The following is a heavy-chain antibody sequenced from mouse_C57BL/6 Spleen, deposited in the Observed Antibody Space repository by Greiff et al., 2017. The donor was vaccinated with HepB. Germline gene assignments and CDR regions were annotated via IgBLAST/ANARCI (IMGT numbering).Heavy chain of an antibody. CDR2: IFPGSGST. Sequence: QVQLQQSGPELVKPGASVKISCKVSGYTFTDYYINWVKQRPGQGLEWIGWIFPGSGSTYYNEKFKGKATLTVDKSSSTAYMLLSSLTSEDSAVYFCAREYYGSPYWYFDVWGTGTTVTVSS. J-gene: IGHJ1*03. D-gene: IGHD1-1*01. V-gene: IGHV1-75*01. CDR3: AREYYGSPYWYFDV. CDR1: GYTFTDYY.